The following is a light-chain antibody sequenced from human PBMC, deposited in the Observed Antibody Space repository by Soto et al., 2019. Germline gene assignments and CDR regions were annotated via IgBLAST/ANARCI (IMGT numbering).Light chain of an antibody. Sequence: DIQMTQSPSTLSASIVDRVTITCRASQNINNWIAWYQQKPGKAPKFLIYDASTLESGVPSRFSGSGFGTEFSLTISSLQPDDFGSYYCQHMRKFGQGNNVDIK. V-gene: IGKV1-5*01. J-gene: IGKJ1*01. CDR1: QNINNW. CDR3: QHMRK. CDR2: DAS.